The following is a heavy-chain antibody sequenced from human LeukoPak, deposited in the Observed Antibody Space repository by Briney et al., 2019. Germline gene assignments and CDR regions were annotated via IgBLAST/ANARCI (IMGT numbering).Heavy chain of an antibody. CDR1: GFSFSIYS. Sequence: GGSLRLSCAASGFSFSIYSMDWVRQAPGKGLEWVSYISSSGSTIYYADSVKGRFTISRDNAKNSLYLQMNSLRAEDTAVYYCARGGLLWFGDDKTFDYWGQGTLVTVSS. CDR3: ARGGLLWFGDDKTFDY. CDR2: ISSSGSTI. J-gene: IGHJ4*02. V-gene: IGHV3-48*04. D-gene: IGHD3-10*01.